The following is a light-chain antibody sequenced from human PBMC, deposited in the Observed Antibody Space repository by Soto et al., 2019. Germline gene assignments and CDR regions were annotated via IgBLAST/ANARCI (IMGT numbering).Light chain of an antibody. V-gene: IGKV1-39*01. CDR1: QSISSY. CDR3: KQSYSTLQT. CDR2: AAS. Sequence: DIQMTQSPSSLSASVGDRVTITCRASQSISSYLNWYQQKPGKAPKLLIYAASSLQSGVPSRFSGSGSGTDFPLTISSLQPEDFATYYCKQSYSTLQTFGQGTKVEIK. J-gene: IGKJ1*01.